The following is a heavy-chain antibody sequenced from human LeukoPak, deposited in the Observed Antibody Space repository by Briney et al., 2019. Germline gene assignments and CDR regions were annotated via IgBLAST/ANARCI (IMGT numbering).Heavy chain of an antibody. Sequence: SETLSLTCTVSGGSISSGDYYWSWIRQPPGKGLEWIGYIYYSGSTYYNPSLKSRVTISVDTSKNQFSLKLSSVTAADTAVYYCATIVGYCSSTSCYIRYYYYMDVWGKGTTVTVSS. V-gene: IGHV4-30-4*01. CDR1: GGSISSGDYY. J-gene: IGHJ6*03. D-gene: IGHD2-2*02. CDR3: ATIVGYCSSTSCYIRYYYYMDV. CDR2: IYYSGST.